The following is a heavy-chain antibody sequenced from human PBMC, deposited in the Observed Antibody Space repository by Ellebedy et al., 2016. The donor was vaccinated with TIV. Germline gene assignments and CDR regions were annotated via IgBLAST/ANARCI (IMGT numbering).Heavy chain of an antibody. J-gene: IGHJ2*01. CDR2: ISWNSGSI. V-gene: IGHV3-9*01. D-gene: IGHD2-21*02. Sequence: SLKISXAASGFTFDDYAMHWVRQAPGKGLEWVSGISWNSGSIGYADSVKGRFTISRDNAKNSLYLQMNSLRAEDTALYYCAKGSGMVTAILYWYFDLWGRGTLVTVSS. CDR1: GFTFDDYA. CDR3: AKGSGMVTAILYWYFDL.